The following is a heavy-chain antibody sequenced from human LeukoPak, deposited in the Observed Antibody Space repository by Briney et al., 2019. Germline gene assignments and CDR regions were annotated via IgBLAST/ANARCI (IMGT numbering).Heavy chain of an antibody. CDR3: ARDDLRWGRFYY. CDR1: GFTFRSYE. Sequence: GGSLRLTCAAAGFTFRSYEMNWVRQAPGKGLEWVSYISSSGSTIYYADSVKGRFTISRDNAKNSLYLQMNSLRAEDTAVYYCARDDLRWGRFYYWGQGTLVTVSS. J-gene: IGHJ4*02. V-gene: IGHV3-48*03. CDR2: ISSSGSTI. D-gene: IGHD3-16*01.